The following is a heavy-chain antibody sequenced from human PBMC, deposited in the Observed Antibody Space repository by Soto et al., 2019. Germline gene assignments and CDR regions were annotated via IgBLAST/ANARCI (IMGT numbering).Heavy chain of an antibody. CDR3: ASTNREAAAGTTEFDY. CDR1: GGSISRYY. V-gene: IGHV4-59*08. D-gene: IGHD6-13*01. Sequence: SETLSLTCTVSGGSISRYYWSWIRQPPGKGLEWIGYIYYGGSTNYNPSLKSRVTISVDTSKNQFSLKLSSVTAADTAVYYCASTNREAAAGTTEFDYWGQGTLVTVSS. CDR2: IYYGGST. J-gene: IGHJ4*02.